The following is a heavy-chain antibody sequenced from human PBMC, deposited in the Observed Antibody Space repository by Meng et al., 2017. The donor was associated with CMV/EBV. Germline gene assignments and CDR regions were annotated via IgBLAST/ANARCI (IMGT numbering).Heavy chain of an antibody. J-gene: IGHJ4*02. CDR3: ARDLGDTAIY. Sequence: VQLVQTGASVKKPAATVKVASKASGYTFTGYYMHGVRQAPGLGLEWMVWINPNSGGTNDAQKFQGRVTMTRDTSISTAYMELSRLRSDDTAVYYCARDLGDTAIYWGQGTLVTVSS. D-gene: IGHD5-18*01. CDR2: INPNSGGT. V-gene: IGHV1-2*02. CDR1: GYTFTGYY.